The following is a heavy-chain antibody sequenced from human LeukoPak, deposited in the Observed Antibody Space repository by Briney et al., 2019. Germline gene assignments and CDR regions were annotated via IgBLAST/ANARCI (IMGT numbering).Heavy chain of an antibody. J-gene: IGHJ2*01. V-gene: IGHV4-59*01. D-gene: IGHD1-1*01. CDR2: IYYSGST. Sequence: PSETLPLTCTVSSGSISSYYWSWIRQPPGKGLEWIGYIYYSGSTNYNPSLKSRVTISVDTSKNQFSLKLSSVTAADTAVYYCARVGRDWYFDLWGRGTLVTVSS. CDR1: SGSISSYY. CDR3: ARVGRDWYFDL.